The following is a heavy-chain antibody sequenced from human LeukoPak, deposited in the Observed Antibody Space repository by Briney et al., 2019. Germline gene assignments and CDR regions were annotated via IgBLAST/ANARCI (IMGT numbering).Heavy chain of an antibody. V-gene: IGHV3-21*01. Sequence: GGSLRLSCAASGFTFSNYAMSWVRQAPGKGLGWVSSISSSSSYIYYADSVKGRFTISRDNAKNSLYLQMNSLRAEDTAVYYCARARRVGATHFDYWGQGTLVTVSS. D-gene: IGHD1-26*01. J-gene: IGHJ4*02. CDR3: ARARRVGATHFDY. CDR2: ISSSSSYI. CDR1: GFTFSNYA.